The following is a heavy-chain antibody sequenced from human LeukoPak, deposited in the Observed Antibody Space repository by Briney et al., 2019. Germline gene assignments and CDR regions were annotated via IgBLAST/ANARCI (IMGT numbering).Heavy chain of an antibody. CDR1: GYTFTGYY. Sequence: GASVKVSCEASGYTFTGYYMHWVRQAPGQGLEWMAWINPNSGGTNYAQKFQGRVTMTRDTSISTAYMELSRLRSDDTAVYYCARVDDRGHYYDSSGPRKLFDYWGQGTLVTVSS. J-gene: IGHJ4*02. CDR3: ARVDDRGHYYDSSGPRKLFDY. D-gene: IGHD3-22*01. V-gene: IGHV1-2*02. CDR2: INPNSGGT.